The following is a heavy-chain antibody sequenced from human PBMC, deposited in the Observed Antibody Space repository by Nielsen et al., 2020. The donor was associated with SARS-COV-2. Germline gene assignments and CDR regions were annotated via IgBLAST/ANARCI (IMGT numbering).Heavy chain of an antibody. CDR1: GYTFTGYY. V-gene: IGHV1-69*04. CDR2: IIPILGIA. D-gene: IGHD2-15*01. CDR3: ARVDGHCSGGSCYSGVY. J-gene: IGHJ4*02. Sequence: SVKVSCKASGYTFTGYYMHWVRQAPGQGLEWMGRIIPILGIANYAQKFQGRVTITADESTSTAYMELSSLRSEDTAVYYCARVDGHCSGGSCYSGVYWGQGTLVTVSS.